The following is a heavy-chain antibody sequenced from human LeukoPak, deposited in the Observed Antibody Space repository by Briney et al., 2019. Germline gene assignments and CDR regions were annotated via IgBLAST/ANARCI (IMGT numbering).Heavy chain of an antibody. J-gene: IGHJ6*02. V-gene: IGHV4-34*01. CDR1: GGSFSGYL. CDR3: SRSGLTGMREYERADYYYYGMDL. D-gene: IGHD2-2*01. CDR2: VNYGGSP. Sequence: SETLSLTCDVPGGSFSGYLWSWIRQSPGKGLEGIGEVNYGGSPHYNPSLETRVTISVDTSKNQLSLKLTSVTAADTALYYCSRSGLTGMREYERADYYYYGMDLWGQGTAVTV.